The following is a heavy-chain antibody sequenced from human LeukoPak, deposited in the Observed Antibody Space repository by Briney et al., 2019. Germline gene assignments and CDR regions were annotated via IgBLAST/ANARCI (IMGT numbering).Heavy chain of an antibody. D-gene: IGHD6-13*01. J-gene: IGHJ4*02. Sequence: PGGSLRLSCAASGFTFSNAWMSWVRQAPGKGLEWVGRIKSKTDGGITDYAAPVKGRLTISRDDSKNTLDLQMNSLKTEDTAVYYCATIAASGQIDYWGQGTLVTVSS. CDR3: ATIAASGQIDY. CDR2: IKSKTDGGIT. V-gene: IGHV3-15*01. CDR1: GFTFSNAW.